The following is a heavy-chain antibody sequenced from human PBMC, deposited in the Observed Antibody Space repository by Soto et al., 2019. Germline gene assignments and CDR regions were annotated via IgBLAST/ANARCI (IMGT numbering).Heavy chain of an antibody. CDR3: GRGRSGQIVVFY. V-gene: IGHV1-2*02. D-gene: IGHD1-26*01. J-gene: IGHJ4*02. CDR2: IGPESGAT. CDR1: GYTFTGHY. Sequence: VKVSCKASGYTFTGHYIHWVRQSPEQGPEWMGEIGPESGATRYAQKFQGRVTMTRDTSITTVYMELKNLSPDDTAVYYCGRGRSGQIVVFYWGQGTPVTVSS.